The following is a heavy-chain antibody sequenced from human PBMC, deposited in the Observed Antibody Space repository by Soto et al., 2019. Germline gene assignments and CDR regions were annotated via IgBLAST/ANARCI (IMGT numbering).Heavy chain of an antibody. D-gene: IGHD3-3*01. CDR2: INHSGST. CDR1: GGSFSVYY. Sequence: QVQLQQWGAGLLKPSETLSLTCAVYGGSFSVYYWRWIRQPPWKGLEWRGAINHSGSTNYNPSLKRRVTISVDTSKHQFSLKLRSVSAADTAVYYCARGSYYDFWSGDYWYFDLWGRGTLVTVSS. CDR3: ARGSYYDFWSGDYWYFDL. V-gene: IGHV4-34*01. J-gene: IGHJ2*01.